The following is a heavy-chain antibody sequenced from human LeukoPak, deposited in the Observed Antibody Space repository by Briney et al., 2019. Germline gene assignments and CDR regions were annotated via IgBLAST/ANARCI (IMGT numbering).Heavy chain of an antibody. Sequence: GRSLRLSCAASGFTFSSYGMHWVRQAPGKGLEWVAVIWYDGSNKYYADSAKGRFTISRDNSKNTLYLQMNSLRAEDTAVYYCARTYYYDSSGYFPPPPGYWGQGTLVTVSS. CDR2: IWYDGSNK. CDR3: ARTYYYDSSGYFPPPPGY. CDR1: GFTFSSYG. J-gene: IGHJ4*02. V-gene: IGHV3-33*01. D-gene: IGHD3-22*01.